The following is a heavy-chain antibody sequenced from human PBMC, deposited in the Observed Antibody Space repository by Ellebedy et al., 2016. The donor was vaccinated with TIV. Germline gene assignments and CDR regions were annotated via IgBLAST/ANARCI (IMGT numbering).Heavy chain of an antibody. CDR3: AKGGSITVFGVVSDGFDI. J-gene: IGHJ3*02. D-gene: IGHD3-3*01. Sequence: GGSLRLXXAASGFTFKNYALNWVRQAPGKGLEWVSAISGNGDSTYYADSVEGRFTISRDNSKKTLFLQVNSLRAEDTAIYYCAKGGSITVFGVVSDGFDIWGQGTMVTVSS. CDR2: ISGNGDST. V-gene: IGHV3-23*01. CDR1: GFTFKNYA.